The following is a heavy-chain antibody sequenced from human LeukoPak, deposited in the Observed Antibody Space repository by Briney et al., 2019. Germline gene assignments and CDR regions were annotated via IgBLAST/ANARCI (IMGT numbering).Heavy chain of an antibody. CDR3: ARLANTAYYDFWSGYFPNWFDP. D-gene: IGHD3-3*01. CDR1: GGSISSSSYY. CDR2: IYYSGST. Sequence: SETLSLTCTVSGGSISSSSYYWGWIRQPPGKGLEWIGSIYYSGSTHYNPSLKSRVTISVDTSKNQFSLKLSSVTAADTAVYYCARLANTAYYDFWSGYFPNWFDPWGQGTLVTVSS. J-gene: IGHJ5*02. V-gene: IGHV4-39*01.